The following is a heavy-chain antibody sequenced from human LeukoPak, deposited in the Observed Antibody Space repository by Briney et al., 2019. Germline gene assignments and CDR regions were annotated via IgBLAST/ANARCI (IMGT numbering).Heavy chain of an antibody. CDR3: ASFDQYYDILTGFTSL. CDR2: IRFDGSNT. D-gene: IGHD3-9*01. CDR1: GFTFSSYG. Sequence: GGSLRLSCAASGFTFSSYGMHWVRQDPGKGLEWVAFIRFDGSNTYYADSVKGRFTISRDNSKNTLYLQMNSLRAEDTAVYYCASFDQYYDILTGFTSLWGQGTLVTVSS. V-gene: IGHV3-30*02. J-gene: IGHJ4*02.